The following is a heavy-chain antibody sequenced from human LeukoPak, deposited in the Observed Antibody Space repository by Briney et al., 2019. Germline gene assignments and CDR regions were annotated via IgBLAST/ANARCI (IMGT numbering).Heavy chain of an antibody. V-gene: IGHV6-1*01. CDR3: ARENSSSWGYYYYYMDV. CDR2: TYYRSKWYN. D-gene: IGHD6-13*01. CDR1: GDSVSSNSAA. J-gene: IGHJ6*03. Sequence: SQTLSLTCAISGDSVSSNSAAWNWIRQSPSRGLEWLGRTYYRSKWYNDYAVSVKSRITINPDTSKNQFSLQLNSVTPEDTAVYYCARENSSSWGYYYYYMDVWGKGTTVTVSS.